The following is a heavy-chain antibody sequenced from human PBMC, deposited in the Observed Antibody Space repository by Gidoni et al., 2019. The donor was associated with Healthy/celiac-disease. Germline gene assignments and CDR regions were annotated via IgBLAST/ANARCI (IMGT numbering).Heavy chain of an antibody. CDR1: GFTFSDHY. J-gene: IGHJ6*03. CDR3: AREGNLAAAGPFGYYYYYMDV. V-gene: IGHV3-11*06. D-gene: IGHD6-13*01. CDR2: ISSRSSYT. Sequence: QVQLVESGGGLVKPGGSLRLPCAASGFTFSDHYLNCIRQAPGKGLEWVSYISSRSSYTNYADSVKGRFTISRDNAKNSLYLQMNSLRAEDTAVYYCAREGNLAAAGPFGYYYYYMDVWGKGTTVTVSS.